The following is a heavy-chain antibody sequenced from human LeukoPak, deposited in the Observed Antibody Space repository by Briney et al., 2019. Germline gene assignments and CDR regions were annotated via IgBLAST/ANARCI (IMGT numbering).Heavy chain of an antibody. D-gene: IGHD4-17*01. Sequence: QPGGSLRLSCAASGFTFSSYSMNWVRQARGKGLEWVSYISSSSSTIYYADSVKGRFTISRDNAKNSLYLQMNSLRAEDTAVYYCARQGGHDYGDYTLGMDVWGQGTTVTVSS. CDR3: ARQGGHDYGDYTLGMDV. J-gene: IGHJ6*02. CDR1: GFTFSSYS. CDR2: ISSSSSTI. V-gene: IGHV3-48*04.